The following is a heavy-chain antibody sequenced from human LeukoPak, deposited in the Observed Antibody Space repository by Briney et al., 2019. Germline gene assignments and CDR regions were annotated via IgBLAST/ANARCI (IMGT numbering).Heavy chain of an antibody. CDR2: IGGSTGRT. V-gene: IGHV3-23*01. CDR3: ANSRYDSSGYYGIIGY. CDR1: GFTFSSYA. D-gene: IGHD3-22*01. J-gene: IGHJ4*02. Sequence: GGSLRLSCAASGFTFSSYAMSWVRQAPGKGLEWVSAIGGSTGRTYYADSVKGRFTISRDNAKNSLYLQMNSLRAEDTAVYYCANSRYDSSGYYGIIGYWGQGTLVTVSS.